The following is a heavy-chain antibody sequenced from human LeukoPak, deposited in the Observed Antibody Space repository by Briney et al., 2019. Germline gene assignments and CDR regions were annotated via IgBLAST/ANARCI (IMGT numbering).Heavy chain of an antibody. D-gene: IGHD6-13*01. CDR2: IYPGDSDT. CDR1: GYSFTSYW. CDR3: ARGKQQQLVRYNYGMDV. J-gene: IGHJ6*02. V-gene: IGHV5-51*01. Sequence: GESLKISCKGSGYSFTSYWIGWVRKMPGKGLEWMGIIYPGDSDTRYSPSFQGQVTISADKSISTAYLQWSSLKASDTAMYYCARGKQQQLVRYNYGMDVWGQGTTVTVSS.